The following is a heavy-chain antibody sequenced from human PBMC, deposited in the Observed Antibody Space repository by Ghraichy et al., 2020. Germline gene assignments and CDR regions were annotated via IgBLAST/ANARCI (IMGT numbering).Heavy chain of an antibody. D-gene: IGHD6-19*01. CDR1: GFTFSSYG. V-gene: IGHV3-30*02. CDR2: IRYDGSNK. Sequence: GGSLRLSCAASGFTFSSYGMHWVRQAPGKGLEWVAFIRYDGSNKYYADSVKGRFTISRDNSKNTLYLQMNSLRAEDTAVYYCAKQWLAEYYFDYWGQGTLVTVSS. CDR3: AKQWLAEYYFDY. J-gene: IGHJ4*02.